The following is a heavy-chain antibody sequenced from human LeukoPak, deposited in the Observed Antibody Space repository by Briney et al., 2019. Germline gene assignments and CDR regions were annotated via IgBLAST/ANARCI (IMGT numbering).Heavy chain of an antibody. CDR2: IKQDGSEK. CDR3: ARDQGIAVAGIYYYYGMDV. Sequence: HPGGSLRLSCAASGFTFSSYWMSWVRQAPGKGLEWVANIKQDGSEKYYVDSVKGRFTISRDNAKNSLYLQMNSLRAEDTAVYYCARDQGIAVAGIYYYYGMDVWGQGTTVTVSS. D-gene: IGHD6-19*01. CDR1: GFTFSSYW. J-gene: IGHJ6*02. V-gene: IGHV3-7*01.